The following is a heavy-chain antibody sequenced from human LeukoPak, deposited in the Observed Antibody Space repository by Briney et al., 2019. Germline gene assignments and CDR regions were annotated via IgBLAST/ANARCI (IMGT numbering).Heavy chain of an antibody. CDR2: IYPGDSRT. CDR1: GYSFTSYR. V-gene: IGHV5-51*01. CDR3: ACREFYSPWPGP. J-gene: IGHJ5*02. Sequence: GESLKISCKGSGYSFTSYRIGWVRQTPGKGLEWMGVIYPGDSRTRYNPSFEGQVTISADKSFNTAYLQWSSLKASDTAMYYCACREFYSPWPGPWGQGTLVTVSS. D-gene: IGHD5-18*01.